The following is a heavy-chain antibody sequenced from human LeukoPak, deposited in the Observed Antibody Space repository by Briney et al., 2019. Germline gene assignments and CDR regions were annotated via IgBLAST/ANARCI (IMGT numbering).Heavy chain of an antibody. Sequence: GGSLGLSCAASGFTFSSAWMTWVRQPPGKGLEWVGHIKSRTDGGSTDYSAPVKGRFTVSRDDSKNTIYLQMNSLKTEDSAVYYCATEFYSNGYNYWGQGTPVTVSS. CDR2: IKSRTDGGST. D-gene: IGHD5-24*01. J-gene: IGHJ4*02. CDR1: GFTFSSAW. V-gene: IGHV3-15*01. CDR3: ATEFYSNGYNY.